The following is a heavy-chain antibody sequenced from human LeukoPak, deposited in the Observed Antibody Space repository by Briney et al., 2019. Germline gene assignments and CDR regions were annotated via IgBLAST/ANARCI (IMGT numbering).Heavy chain of an antibody. Sequence: GGSLRLSCAASGFTFSSYGMHWVRQAPGKGLEWVAVISYDGSNKYYADSVKGRFTISRDNSKNTLYLQMNSLRAEDTAVYYCASGTTVTNFAYWGQGTLVTVSS. CDR1: GFTFSSYG. CDR3: ASGTTVTNFAY. D-gene: IGHD4-17*01. V-gene: IGHV3-30*03. J-gene: IGHJ4*02. CDR2: ISYDGSNK.